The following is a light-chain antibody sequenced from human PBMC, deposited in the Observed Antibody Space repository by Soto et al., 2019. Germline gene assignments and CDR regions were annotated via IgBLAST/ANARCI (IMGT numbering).Light chain of an antibody. CDR3: QQYNNYPRT. CDR2: DAS. CDR1: ESIRTW. Sequence: DIQMTHSPSTLSSSVGDRLNIKCRASESIRTWLAWYQHKPGKAPKFLIYDASTLESGVPSRFSGSGSGTEFTLTISSLQPDDFATYYCQQYNNYPRTFGQGTKVDIK. J-gene: IGKJ1*01. V-gene: IGKV1-5*01.